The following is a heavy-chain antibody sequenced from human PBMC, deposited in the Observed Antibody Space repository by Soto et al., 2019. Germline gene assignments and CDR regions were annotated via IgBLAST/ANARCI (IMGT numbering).Heavy chain of an antibody. CDR3: AKDRLWGSYRSFGGGID. CDR1: GFTFSSYA. J-gene: IGHJ4*02. D-gene: IGHD3-16*02. CDR2: ISGSGGST. V-gene: IGHV3-23*01. Sequence: GGSLRLSCAASGFTFSSYAMSWVRQAPGKGLEWVSAISGSGGSTYYADSVKGRFTISRDNSKNTLYLQMNSLRAEDTAVYYCAKDRLWGSYRSFGGGIDWGQGTLVTVSS.